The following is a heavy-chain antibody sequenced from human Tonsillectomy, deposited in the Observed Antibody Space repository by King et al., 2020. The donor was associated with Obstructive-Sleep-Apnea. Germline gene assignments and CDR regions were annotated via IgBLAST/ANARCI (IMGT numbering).Heavy chain of an antibody. D-gene: IGHD6-13*01. Sequence: QLVQSGAEVKKPGASVKVSCKASGYTFPRYAMHWVRQAPGQRLEWLGWINVGNGNTKYSQKFQGRVTITRDTSASTVYMELGSLRSEDTAVYYCARFGVQQLVDYWGQGTLVTVSS. CDR1: GYTFPRYA. J-gene: IGHJ4*02. CDR3: ARFGVQQLVDY. CDR2: INVGNGNT. V-gene: IGHV1-3*01.